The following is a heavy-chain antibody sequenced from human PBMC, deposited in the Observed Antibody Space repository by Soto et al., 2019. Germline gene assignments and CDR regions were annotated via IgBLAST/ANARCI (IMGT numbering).Heavy chain of an antibody. CDR2: INAGNGNT. CDR1: GYTFTSYA. V-gene: IGHV1-3*01. D-gene: IGHD3-10*01. CDR3: ARERLWFGELFQSRYFDY. J-gene: IGHJ4*02. Sequence: ASVKVSCKASGYTFTSYAMHWVRQAPGQRLEWMGWINAGNGNTKYSQKFQGRVTITSDTSASTAYMELSSLRSEDTAVYYCARERLWFGELFQSRYFDYWGQGTLVTVSS.